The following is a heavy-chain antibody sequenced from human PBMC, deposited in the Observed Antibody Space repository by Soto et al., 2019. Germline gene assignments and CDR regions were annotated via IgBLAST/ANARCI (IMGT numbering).Heavy chain of an antibody. J-gene: IGHJ4*02. CDR2: INPSGGST. Sequence: QVQLVQSGAEVKKPGASVKVSCKASGYTFTSYYMHWVRQAPGQGLEWVGIINPSGGSTSYAQKLQRRVTMTRHTSTSTVHMELSGLGSEDTAGYYCPRDIYGSGSYPLGYWGQGTLGTVSS. CDR3: PRDIYGSGSYPLGY. CDR1: GYTFTSYY. D-gene: IGHD3-10*01. V-gene: IGHV1-46*01.